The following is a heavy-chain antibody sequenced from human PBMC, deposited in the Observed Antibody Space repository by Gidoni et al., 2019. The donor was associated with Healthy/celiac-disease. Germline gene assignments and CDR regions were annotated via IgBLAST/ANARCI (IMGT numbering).Heavy chain of an antibody. J-gene: IGHJ3*02. CDR2: IYTSGST. CDR3: ARVRRTESHDSSGYYYGFDAFDI. V-gene: IGHV4-61*02. D-gene: IGHD3-22*01. CDR1: GGSISRGSYD. Sequence: QVQLQESGQGLVKPSQTLSLTCTVSGGSISRGSYDGRWIRRPAGKGLEWIGRIYTSGSTNSNPSLKSRVTISVDTSKNQFSLKLSSVTAADTAVYYCARVRRTESHDSSGYYYGFDAFDIWGQGTMVTVSS.